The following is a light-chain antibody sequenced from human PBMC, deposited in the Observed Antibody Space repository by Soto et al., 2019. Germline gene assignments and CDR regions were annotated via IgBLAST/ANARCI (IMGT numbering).Light chain of an antibody. CDR2: EVT. Sequence: QSLLTQPASVSGSPGQSITISYTGTSSDVGGYNSVSWYQQHPGKAPKLMIYEVTNRPSGVSNRFSGSKSGNTASLTISGLQAEDEADYYCTSYTSSSTLVFGGGTKLTVL. V-gene: IGLV2-14*01. J-gene: IGLJ2*01. CDR3: TSYTSSSTLV. CDR1: SSDVGGYNS.